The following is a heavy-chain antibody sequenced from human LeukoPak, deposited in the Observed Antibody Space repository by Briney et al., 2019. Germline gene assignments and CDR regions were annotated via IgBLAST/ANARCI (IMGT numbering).Heavy chain of an antibody. V-gene: IGHV3-48*03. CDR2: ISRSGSTI. D-gene: IGHD1-26*01. Sequence: GGSLRLSCVGSGFIFSNYEMNWVRQAPGKGPEWVSYISRSGSTIYYADSVKGRFTISRDNAKNSLYLQVNSLRAEDTAVYYCARETDGGRYSPGSAQHWGQAPWSPSPQ. CDR3: ARETDGGRYSPGSAQH. CDR1: GFIFSNYE. J-gene: IGHJ1*01.